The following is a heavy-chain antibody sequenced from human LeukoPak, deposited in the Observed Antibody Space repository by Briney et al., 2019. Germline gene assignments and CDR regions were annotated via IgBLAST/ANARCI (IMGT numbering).Heavy chain of an antibody. J-gene: IGHJ4*02. V-gene: IGHV3-21*01. CDR1: GFTFTSFS. CDR3: ARLRRNGDSGGFYYYHDY. CDR2: INTVATYI. Sequence: KPGGSPRLSCAASGFTFTSFSFNWVRQAPGKGLEWVSSINTVATYIYYADSVRGRFTISRDNAKNSVYLQMDSLRAEDTGVHYCARLRRNGDSGGFYYYHDYWGQGTLVTVSS. D-gene: IGHD3-22*01.